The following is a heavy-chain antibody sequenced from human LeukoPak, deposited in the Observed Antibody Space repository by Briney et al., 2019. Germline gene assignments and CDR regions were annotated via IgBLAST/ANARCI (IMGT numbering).Heavy chain of an antibody. D-gene: IGHD2-15*01. CDR1: GGTFSSYA. J-gene: IGHJ4*02. V-gene: IGHV1-2*02. Sequence: AASVKVSCKASGGTFSSYAISWVRQAPGQGLEWMGWINPNSGGTNYAQKFQGRVTMTRDTSISTAYMELSRLRSDDTAVYYCARGMVDIAFDYWGQGTLVTVSS. CDR2: INPNSGGT. CDR3: ARGMVDIAFDY.